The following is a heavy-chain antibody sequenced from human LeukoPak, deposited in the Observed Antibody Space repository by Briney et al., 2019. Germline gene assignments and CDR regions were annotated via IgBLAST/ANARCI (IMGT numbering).Heavy chain of an antibody. J-gene: IGHJ6*02. Sequence: ASVKVSCKASGYTFTSYGISWVRQAPGQGLEWMGWISAYNGNTNYAQKLQGRVAMTTDTSTSTAYMELRSLGSDDTAVYYCARATNFYYYYGMDVWGQGTTVTVSS. CDR3: ARATNFYYYYGMDV. CDR1: GYTFTSYG. D-gene: IGHD1-26*01. CDR2: ISAYNGNT. V-gene: IGHV1-18*01.